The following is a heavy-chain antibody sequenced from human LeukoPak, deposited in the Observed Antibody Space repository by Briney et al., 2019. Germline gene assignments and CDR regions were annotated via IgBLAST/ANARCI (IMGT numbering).Heavy chain of an antibody. Sequence: GGSLRLSCIASGSSLGGYAMSWVRQAPGKGLEWVSTISGGGDAAYYADSVKGRFTISRDNSKNTLYLQMNSLSAEDTAVYYCSRKYDSSGYFDSWGRGTLVTVSS. CDR3: SRKYDSSGYFDS. J-gene: IGHJ4*02. CDR1: GSSLGGYA. CDR2: ISGGGDAA. V-gene: IGHV3-23*01. D-gene: IGHD3-22*01.